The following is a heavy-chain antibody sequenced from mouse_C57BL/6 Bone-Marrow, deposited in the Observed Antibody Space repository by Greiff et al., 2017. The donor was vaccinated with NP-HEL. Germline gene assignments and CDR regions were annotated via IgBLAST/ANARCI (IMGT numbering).Heavy chain of an antibody. Sequence: VQLQQPGAELVKPGASVKMSCKASGYTFTSYWITWVKQRPGQGLEWIGRIHPSDSDTNYNQKFKGKATLTVDKSSSTAYMQLSSLTSEDSAVYYCAIKGLYYDYFYWYFDVWGTGTTVTVSS. D-gene: IGHD2-4*01. CDR1: GYTFTSYW. CDR2: IHPSDSDT. V-gene: IGHV1-74*01. CDR3: AIKGLYYDYFYWYFDV. J-gene: IGHJ1*03.